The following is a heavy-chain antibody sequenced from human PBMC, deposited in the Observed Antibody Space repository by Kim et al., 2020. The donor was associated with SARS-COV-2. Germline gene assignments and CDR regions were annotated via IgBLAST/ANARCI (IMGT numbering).Heavy chain of an antibody. Sequence: VKVSCKASGYTFTTYAMCWLRQAPGQGLEWMGWINTNTGNPTYAQGFRERFVFSVDTSVSTAYLEITSLKVEDTAVYYCARDVCASGSYPLKYWGQGSLVTVSS. J-gene: IGHJ4*02. V-gene: IGHV7-4-1*02. CDR3: ARDVCASGSYPLKY. D-gene: IGHD3-10*01. CDR1: GYTFTTYA. CDR2: INTNTGNP.